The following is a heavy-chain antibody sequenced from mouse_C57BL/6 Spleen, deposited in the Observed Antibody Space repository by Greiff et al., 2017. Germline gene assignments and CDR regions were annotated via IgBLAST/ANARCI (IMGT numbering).Heavy chain of an antibody. J-gene: IGHJ2*01. D-gene: IGHD1-1*01. Sequence: QVQLQQPGAELVKPGASVKLSCKASGYTFTSYWMHWVKQRPGQGLEWIGMIHPNSGSTNYNEKFKSKATLTVDKSSSTAYMQLSSLTSEDSAVYYCARERDYGSSDYWGQGTTLTVSS. CDR1: GYTFTSYW. V-gene: IGHV1-64*01. CDR3: ARERDYGSSDY. CDR2: IHPNSGST.